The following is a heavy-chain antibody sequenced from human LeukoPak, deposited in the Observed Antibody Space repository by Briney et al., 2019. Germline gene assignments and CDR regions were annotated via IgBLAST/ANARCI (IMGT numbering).Heavy chain of an antibody. CDR2: ISYDGSST. J-gene: IGHJ3*01. Sequence: PGGSLRLSCAASGFTFSNYWMHWVRQAPGKGLVWVSRISYDGSSTNYADSVKGRFTISRDNAKNTLYLQMNSLRAEDTAVYYCARRSAAKDAFDFWGHGTMVTVSS. CDR3: ARRSAAKDAFDF. CDR1: GFTFSNYW. V-gene: IGHV3-74*01. D-gene: IGHD6-25*01.